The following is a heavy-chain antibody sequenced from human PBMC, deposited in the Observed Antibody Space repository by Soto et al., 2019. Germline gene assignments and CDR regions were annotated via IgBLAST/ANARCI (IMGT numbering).Heavy chain of an antibody. CDR3: ARIPKYSNGSYYFDY. V-gene: IGHV2-70*11. D-gene: IGHD6-19*01. J-gene: IGHJ4*01. CDR1: GFSLSTSGMG. CDR2: IDWDDDR. Sequence: SGPTLVKPTQTLTLTCTFSGFSLSTSGMGVSWIRQPPGKALEWLARIDWDDDRYYSTSLKTRLTISKDTSKNQVVLTMTNMDPVDAATYYCARIPKYSNGSYYFDYWGHGTLVTVSS.